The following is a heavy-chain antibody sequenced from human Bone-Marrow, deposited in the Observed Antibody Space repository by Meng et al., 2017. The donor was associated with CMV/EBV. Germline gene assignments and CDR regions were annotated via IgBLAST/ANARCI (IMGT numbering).Heavy chain of an antibody. CDR2: ISGSGGST. CDR1: GFTFSSYA. Sequence: GGSLRLSCAASGFTFSSYAMSWVRQAPGKGLEWVSAISGSGGSTYYADSVKGRFTISRDNSKNTLYLQMNSLRAEDTAVYYCAKLSGSYYSATQEFDYGGQGTLVTVSS. CDR3: AKLSGSYYSATQEFDY. V-gene: IGHV3-23*01. D-gene: IGHD1-26*01. J-gene: IGHJ4*02.